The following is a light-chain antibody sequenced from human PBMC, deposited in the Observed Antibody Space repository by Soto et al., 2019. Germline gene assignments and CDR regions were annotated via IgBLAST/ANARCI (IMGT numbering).Light chain of an antibody. J-gene: IGLJ1*01. Sequence: QSVLTQPASVSGSPGQSITISCSGPTREIESYNLVSWYQQHPGKAPKLVIYEVSNRPSGASNRFSGSKSGYTASLTISGLQAEDEADYYCSSYTSTNSFYVFGTGTKVTVL. CDR2: EVS. V-gene: IGLV2-14*02. CDR3: SSYTSTNSFYV. CDR1: TREIESYNL.